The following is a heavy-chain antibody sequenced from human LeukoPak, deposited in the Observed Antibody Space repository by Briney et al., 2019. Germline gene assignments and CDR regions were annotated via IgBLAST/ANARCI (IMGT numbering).Heavy chain of an antibody. D-gene: IGHD3-9*01. CDR3: ARGSHYDILTGSSKRRYNWFDP. J-gene: IGHJ5*02. Sequence: RPSGTLSLTCAVYGGSFSGYYWSWIRQPPGKGLEWIGEINHSGSTNYNPSLKSRVTISVDTSKNQFSLKLSSVTAADTAVYYCARGSHYDILTGSSKRRYNWFDPWGQGTLVTVSS. V-gene: IGHV4-34*01. CDR1: GGSFSGYY. CDR2: INHSGST.